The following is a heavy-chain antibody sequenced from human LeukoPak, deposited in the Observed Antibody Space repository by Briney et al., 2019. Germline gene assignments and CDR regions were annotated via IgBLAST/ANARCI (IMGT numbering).Heavy chain of an antibody. CDR1: GGTFSSYA. CDR2: MNPNSGNT. CDR3: ASTNYDFWSGYWGGFDY. J-gene: IGHJ4*02. D-gene: IGHD3-3*01. Sequence: GASVKVSCKASGGTFSSYAISWVRQAPGQGLEWMGWMNPNSGNTGYAQKFQGRVTMTRNTSISTAYMELSSLRSEDTAVYCCASTNYDFWSGYWGGFDYWGQGTLVTVSS. V-gene: IGHV1-8*02.